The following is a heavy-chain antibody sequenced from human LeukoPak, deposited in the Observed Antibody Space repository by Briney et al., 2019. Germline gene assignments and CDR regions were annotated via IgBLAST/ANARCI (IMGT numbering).Heavy chain of an antibody. CDR2: IIPIFGTA. CDR3: ARARLMRGVLPDY. J-gene: IGHJ4*02. V-gene: IGHV1-69*13. CDR1: GGTFSSYA. D-gene: IGHD2-8*01. Sequence: SVKVSCKASGGTFSSYAISWVRQAPGQGLEWMGGIIPIFGTANYAQKFQGRVTITADESTSTAYMELSSLRSEDTAVYYCARARLMRGVLPDYWGQGTLVTVSS.